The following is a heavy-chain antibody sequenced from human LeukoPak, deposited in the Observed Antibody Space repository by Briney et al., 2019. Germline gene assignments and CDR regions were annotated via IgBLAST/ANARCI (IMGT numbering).Heavy chain of an antibody. CDR1: GFTFSSYA. V-gene: IGHV3-30*04. Sequence: GGSLRLSCAASGFTFSSYAMHWVRQAPGKGLEWVAVISYDGSNKYYADSVKGRFTISRDNSKNTLYLQMNSLRVEDTAVYYCARGIGGHYYDSSGYYYEDYWGQGTLVTVSS. CDR3: ARGIGGHYYDSSGYYYEDY. CDR2: ISYDGSNK. J-gene: IGHJ4*02. D-gene: IGHD3-22*01.